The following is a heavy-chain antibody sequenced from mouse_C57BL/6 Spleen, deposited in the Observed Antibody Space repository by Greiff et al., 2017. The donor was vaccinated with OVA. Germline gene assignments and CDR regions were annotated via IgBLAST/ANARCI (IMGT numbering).Heavy chain of an antibody. D-gene: IGHD2-3*01. Sequence: ESGPGLVKPSQSLSLTCSVTGYSITSVYYWNWIRQFPGNKLEWMGYISYDGSNNYNPSLKNRISITRDTSKNQFFLKLNSVTTEDTATYYCAREDGYSFAYWGQGTLVTVSA. CDR2: ISYDGSN. CDR1: GYSITSVYY. J-gene: IGHJ3*01. CDR3: AREDGYSFAY. V-gene: IGHV3-6*01.